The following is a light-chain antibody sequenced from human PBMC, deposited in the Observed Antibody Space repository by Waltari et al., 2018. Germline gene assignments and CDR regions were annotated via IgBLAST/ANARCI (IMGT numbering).Light chain of an antibody. CDR1: QGLVHINGDTD. CDR3: MQATHWPHT. CDR2: EVS. V-gene: IGKV2-30*02. J-gene: IGKJ2*01. Sequence: DVVMSQSPLSLSVTLGQPASISCRSRQGLVHINGDTDLNWYHQRPGQSPRRLIYEVSNRDSGVPDRFTGSGSVTDFTLKISRVEAEDVGVYYCMQATHWPHTFGQGTTLEIK.